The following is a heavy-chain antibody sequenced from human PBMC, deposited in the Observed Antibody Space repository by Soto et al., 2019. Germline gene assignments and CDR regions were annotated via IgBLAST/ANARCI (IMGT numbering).Heavy chain of an antibody. CDR3: AREPATAKPEGVDF. CDR2: INPNSGGT. J-gene: IGHJ4*02. V-gene: IGHV1-2*02. D-gene: IGHD1-1*01. CDR1: GYTFSDYY. Sequence: QVQLVQSGAEVRKPGASVKVSCKASGYTFSDYYIHWVRQVPGQGLEWMGWINPNSGGTKYAPKFQGGVTMTRDTSITTAYMELSRLRSGDTDVYYCAREPATAKPEGVDFWGQGTLVTVSS.